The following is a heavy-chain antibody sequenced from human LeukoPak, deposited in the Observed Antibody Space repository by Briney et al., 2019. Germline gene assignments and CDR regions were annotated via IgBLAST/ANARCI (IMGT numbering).Heavy chain of an antibody. V-gene: IGHV4-39*01. J-gene: IGHJ4*02. CDR1: GGSISSSTYY. D-gene: IGHD3-22*01. CDR3: AHSSAYYSFDY. CDR2: IYYSGSS. Sequence: SETLSLTCTVSGGSISSSTYYWGWTRQPPRNGLEWLGSIYYSGSSYYNPSLKSRVTLSVETSKKQFSLKLYSVTAADTAVYYCAHSSAYYSFDYWGQGTLVTVSS.